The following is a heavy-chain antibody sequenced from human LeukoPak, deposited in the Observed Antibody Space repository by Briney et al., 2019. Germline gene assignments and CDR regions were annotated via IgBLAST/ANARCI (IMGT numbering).Heavy chain of an antibody. CDR3: AKHRQYDFWSGYYDY. CDR2: ISGSGGST. V-gene: IGHV3-23*01. CDR1: GFTFSSYA. D-gene: IGHD3-3*01. J-gene: IGHJ4*02. Sequence: PGGSLRLSCAASGFTFSSYAMSWVRQAPGKGLEWVSAISGSGGSTYYADSVKGRFTISRDSSKNTLYLQMNSLRAEDTAVYYCAKHRQYDFWSGYYDYWGQGTLVTVSS.